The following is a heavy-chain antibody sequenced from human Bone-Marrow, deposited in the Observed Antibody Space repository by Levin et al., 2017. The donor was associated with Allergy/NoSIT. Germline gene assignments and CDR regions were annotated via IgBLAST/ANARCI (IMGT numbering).Heavy chain of an antibody. CDR2: ISSSGSDM. D-gene: IGHD2-8*02. V-gene: IGHV3-21*01. J-gene: IGHJ3*02. CDR3: AKGIIGDVRVAHKEAFDI. CDR1: GFTFRIYS. Sequence: SGGSLRLSCTVSGFTFRIYSINWVRQAPGKGLEWVSPISSSGSDMYYVDSVRGRFTISRDNAKNSLTLQMNSLRAEDTAVYYCAKGIIGDVRVAHKEAFDIWGQGTMVSVSS.